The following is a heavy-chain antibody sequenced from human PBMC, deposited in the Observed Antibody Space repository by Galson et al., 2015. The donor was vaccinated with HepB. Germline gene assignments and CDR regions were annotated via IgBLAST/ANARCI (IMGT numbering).Heavy chain of an antibody. D-gene: IGHD5/OR15-5a*01. V-gene: IGHV3-23*01. CDR3: AKGGSAVSFDY. CDR1: GFTISSSA. J-gene: IGHJ4*02. CDR2: ISSSGDNT. Sequence: SLRLSCAASGFTISSSAMGWVRQAPGKGVEWVSSISSSGDNTYYADSVRGRFTISRDNSKSTLSLQMNSLRAEDTAVYYCAKGGSAVSFDYWGQGTLVTVSS.